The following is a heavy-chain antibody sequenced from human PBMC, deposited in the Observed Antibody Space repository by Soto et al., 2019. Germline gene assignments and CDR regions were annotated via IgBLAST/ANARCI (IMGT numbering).Heavy chain of an antibody. CDR3: ARDRGDDYGDFA. Sequence: QVQLVQSGAEVKKPGSSVKVSCKASGGSFSMYTFSWVRQAPGQGLEWMGRIIPILDRKNYAQRFKGRVTITADESTSTAYMELISLRSEDTAVYYCARDRGDDYGDFALGQGTLVTVSS. CDR2: IIPILDRK. V-gene: IGHV1-69*08. J-gene: IGHJ5*02. D-gene: IGHD4-17*01. CDR1: GGSFSMYT.